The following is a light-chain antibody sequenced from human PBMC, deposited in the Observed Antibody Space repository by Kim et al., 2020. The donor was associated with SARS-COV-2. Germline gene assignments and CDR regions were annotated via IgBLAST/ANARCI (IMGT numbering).Light chain of an antibody. CDR2: RLS. CDR3: QHSDLST. CDR1: QRASGG. J-gene: IGKJ1*01. V-gene: IGKV1-5*03. Sequence: DIQITQSPSTLSASVGDTVTITCRASQRASGGLAWFQQKPGEAPRLLIYRLSLLESGVPSRFSGSGSGTQFTLTISSLHPDDFASYYCQHSDLSTFGLGAKVDI.